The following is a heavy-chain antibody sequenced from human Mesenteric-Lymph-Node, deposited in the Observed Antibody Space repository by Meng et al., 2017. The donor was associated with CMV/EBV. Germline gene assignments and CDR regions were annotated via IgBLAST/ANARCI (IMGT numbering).Heavy chain of an antibody. CDR1: GAFSGYY. D-gene: IGHD3-10*01. Sequence: GAFSGYYWSWIRQPPGKGLEWTGEINHSGSTNYNPSLKSRVTISVDTSKNQFSLKLSSVTAADTAVYYCARAGRMVRGVIRLRPFDYWGQGTLVTVSS. CDR3: ARAGRMVRGVIRLRPFDY. V-gene: IGHV4-34*01. CDR2: INHSGST. J-gene: IGHJ4*02.